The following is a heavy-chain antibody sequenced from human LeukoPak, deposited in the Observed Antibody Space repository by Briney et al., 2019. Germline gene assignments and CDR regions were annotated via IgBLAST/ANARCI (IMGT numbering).Heavy chain of an antibody. D-gene: IGHD2-2*01. CDR1: GFTFSSYG. CDR2: ISYDGSSK. Sequence: GGSLRLSCAASGFTFSSYGIHWVRQAPGKGLEWVAAISYDGSSKYYADSVKGRFTISRDTSKNTVNLQMNSLRAEDTAVYYCARGAYSSTWSIGEYLDHWGQGTLVTVSS. CDR3: ARGAYSSTWSIGEYLDH. J-gene: IGHJ4*02. V-gene: IGHV3-30*03.